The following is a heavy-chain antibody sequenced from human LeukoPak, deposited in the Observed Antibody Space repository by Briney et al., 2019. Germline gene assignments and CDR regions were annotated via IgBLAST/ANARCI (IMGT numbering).Heavy chain of an antibody. J-gene: IGHJ4*02. V-gene: IGHV3-30*18. D-gene: IGHD4-23*01. CDR1: GFTFSSYG. CDR2: ISYDGSNK. Sequence: GGSLILSCAASGFTFSSYGMHWVRQAPGKGLEWVAVISYDGSNKYYADSVKGRFTISRDNSKNTLYLQMNSLRAEDTAVYYCAKDRGNYYFDYWGQGTLVTVSS. CDR3: AKDRGNYYFDY.